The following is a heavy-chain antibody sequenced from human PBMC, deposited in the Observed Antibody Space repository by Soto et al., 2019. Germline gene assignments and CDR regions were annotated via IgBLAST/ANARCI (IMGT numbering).Heavy chain of an antibody. V-gene: IGHV3-30-3*01. CDR1: GFTFSSYA. D-gene: IGHD3-9*01. CDR3: ARVLRYFDWPNYFDY. J-gene: IGHJ4*02. CDR2: ISYDRSNK. Sequence: PGGSLRLSCAASGFTFSSYAMHWVRQAPGKGLEWETVISYDRSNKYYAESEKGRITNTRDNSKNTLNLQMNSLRAEETAVYYFARVLRYFDWPNYFDYWGQGTLVTVSS.